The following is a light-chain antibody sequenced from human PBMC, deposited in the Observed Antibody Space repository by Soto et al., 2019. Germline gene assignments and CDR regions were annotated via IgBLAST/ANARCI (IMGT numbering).Light chain of an antibody. J-gene: IGKJ1*01. CDR3: PHYNIYSCT. CDR2: DAS. CDR1: QSISSC. V-gene: IGKV1-5*01. Sequence: DIQMTQSPSTLSASVGDRVTITCRASQSISSCLAWYQQKPGKAPKLLIYDASSLESVVPSRYSGSGSGTEFTLTIISLQPDECATYYCPHYNIYSCTSGQETTVAIK.